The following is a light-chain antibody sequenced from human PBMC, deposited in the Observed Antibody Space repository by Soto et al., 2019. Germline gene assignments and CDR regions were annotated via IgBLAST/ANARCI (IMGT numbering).Light chain of an antibody. Sequence: QSVLTQPASVSGSPGQSITISCTGTSSDVGGYNFVSWYQHHPGKAPKLIIYDVSNRPSGVSNRFSGSKSGNTASLTISGLQAEDEADYYCTSYTTSITYVFGTGPKVTVL. V-gene: IGLV2-14*03. CDR1: SSDVGGYNF. CDR3: TSYTTSITYV. CDR2: DVS. J-gene: IGLJ1*01.